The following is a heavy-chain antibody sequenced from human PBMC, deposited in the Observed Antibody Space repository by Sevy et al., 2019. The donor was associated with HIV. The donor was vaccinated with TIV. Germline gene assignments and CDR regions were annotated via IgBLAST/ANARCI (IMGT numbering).Heavy chain of an antibody. J-gene: IGHJ3*02. CDR2: ISGISNYI. V-gene: IGHV3-21*01. CDR1: GFTFSSYS. CDR3: ARNNCSITNCYMGDVFDI. D-gene: IGHD2-2*02. Sequence: GGSLRLSCAASGFTFSSYSMNWVRQAPGKGLEWVSSISGISNYIYYADSMTGRFTVARDNARNSLYLQMNSLRAGDTAVYYCARNNCSITNCYMGDVFDIWGQGTMVTVSS.